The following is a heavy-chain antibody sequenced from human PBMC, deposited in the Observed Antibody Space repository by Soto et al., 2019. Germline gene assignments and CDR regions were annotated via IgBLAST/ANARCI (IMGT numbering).Heavy chain of an antibody. D-gene: IGHD3-22*01. Sequence: GASVKVSCKASGYTFTSYGISWVRQAPGQGLEWMGWINAYNGNTNYAQRLQGRVTITRDTSASTAYMELSSLRSEDTAVYYCARQYYDSSGYYFLDYWGQGTLVTVSS. CDR1: GYTFTSYG. V-gene: IGHV1-18*01. J-gene: IGHJ4*02. CDR2: INAYNGNT. CDR3: ARQYYDSSGYYFLDY.